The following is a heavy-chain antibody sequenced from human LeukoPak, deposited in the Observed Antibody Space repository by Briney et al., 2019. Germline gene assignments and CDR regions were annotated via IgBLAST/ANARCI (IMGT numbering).Heavy chain of an antibody. Sequence: GESLKISCKGSGYSFTSYWIGWVRQMPGKGLEWMGIIYPGDSDTRYSPSFQGQVTISADKSISTAYLQWSSLKASDTAMYYCARYKAAYCGGDCLIDYWGQGTLVSVSS. J-gene: IGHJ4*02. V-gene: IGHV5-51*01. CDR2: IYPGDSDT. CDR3: ARYKAAYCGGDCLIDY. D-gene: IGHD2-21*02. CDR1: GYSFTSYW.